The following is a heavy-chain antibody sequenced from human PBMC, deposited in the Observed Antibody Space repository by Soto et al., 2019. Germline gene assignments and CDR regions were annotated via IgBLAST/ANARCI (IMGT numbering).Heavy chain of an antibody. CDR1: GYSFTTYW. V-gene: IGHV5-10-1*01. Sequence: RGESLKISCRGSGYSFTTYWINWVRQMPGKGLEWMGNIDPSGSYTNYSPSFQGHVTISADKSISTAYLRWSSLKASDTAMYYCVRYCSRTSCYKYYGMDVWGQGTTVTVSS. D-gene: IGHD2-2*02. J-gene: IGHJ6*02. CDR2: IDPSGSYT. CDR3: VRYCSRTSCYKYYGMDV.